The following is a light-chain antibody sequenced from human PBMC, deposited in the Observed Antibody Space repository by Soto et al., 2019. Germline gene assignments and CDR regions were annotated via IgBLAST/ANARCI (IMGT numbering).Light chain of an antibody. Sequence: EVLMTQSPATLSVSPGERATLSCRASQSVSGKLAWYQQKPGQAPRLLIYDASTRATGIPARFSGSGSGTEFTLTISSLQSEDFAVYYCQQYGSSPQAFGQGTKVDIK. CDR3: QQYGSSPQA. CDR2: DAS. V-gene: IGKV3-15*01. J-gene: IGKJ1*01. CDR1: QSVSGK.